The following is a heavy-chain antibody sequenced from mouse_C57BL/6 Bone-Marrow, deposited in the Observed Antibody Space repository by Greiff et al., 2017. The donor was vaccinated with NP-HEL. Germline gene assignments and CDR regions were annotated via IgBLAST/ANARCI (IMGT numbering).Heavy chain of an antibody. J-gene: IGHJ3*01. CDR1: GYTFTDYT. D-gene: IGHD1-1*01. Sequence: VQLQQSGAELVKPGASVKLSCKASGYTFTDYTIHWVKQRSGQGLEWIGRFNPGSGSIKYNEKFKVKATFTVDKASSTGYMELSMLTSEASAVYFCAGHEATTIGDAGFAYWGQGTMLTVSA. CDR3: AGHEATTIGDAGFAY. CDR2: FNPGSGSI. V-gene: IGHV1-62-2*01.